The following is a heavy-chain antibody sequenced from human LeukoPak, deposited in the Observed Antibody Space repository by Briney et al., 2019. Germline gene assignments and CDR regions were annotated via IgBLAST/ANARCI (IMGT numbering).Heavy chain of an antibody. CDR1: GYSFTSYW. D-gene: IGHD2-2*01. Sequence: GESLKISCKGSGYSFTSYWVGWVRQMPGKGLEWMGIIYPGDSDTRYSPSFQGQVTISADKSISTAYLQWSSLKASDTAMYYCAKIDRTYCSRSSCYALDSWGQGTLVTVSS. CDR3: AKIDRTYCSRSSCYALDS. CDR2: IYPGDSDT. J-gene: IGHJ4*02. V-gene: IGHV5-51*01.